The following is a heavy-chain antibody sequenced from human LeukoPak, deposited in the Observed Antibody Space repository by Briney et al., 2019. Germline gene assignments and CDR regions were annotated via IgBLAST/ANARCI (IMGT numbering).Heavy chain of an antibody. D-gene: IGHD3-22*01. CDR3: ATDYYDSSGDAFDI. CDR2: ISSSSSYI. CDR1: GFTFSSYG. Sequence: GGSLRLSCAASGFTFSSYGMNWVRQAPGKGLEWVSSISSSSSYIYYADSVKGRFTISRDNAKNSLYLQMNSLRAEDTAVYYCATDYYDSSGDAFDIWGQGTMVTVSS. V-gene: IGHV3-21*01. J-gene: IGHJ3*02.